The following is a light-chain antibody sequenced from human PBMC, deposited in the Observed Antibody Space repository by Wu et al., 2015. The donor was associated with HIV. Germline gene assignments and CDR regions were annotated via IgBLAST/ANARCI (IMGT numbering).Light chain of an antibody. V-gene: IGKV3-15*01. J-gene: IGKJ2*01. Sequence: EIVLAQSPGTLSLSPGEGGTLSCRASQSVSSNYFAWYQQKPGQAPRLLIYGASTRATGIPARFSGSGSGTEFTLTISSMQSEDFAVYYCQQYNNWPPNTFGQGTKLEIK. CDR3: QQYNNWPPNT. CDR2: GAS. CDR1: QSVSSN.